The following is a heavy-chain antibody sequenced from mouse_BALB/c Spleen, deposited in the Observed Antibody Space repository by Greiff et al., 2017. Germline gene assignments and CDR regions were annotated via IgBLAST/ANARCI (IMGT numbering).Heavy chain of an antibody. J-gene: IGHJ3*01. CDR1: GYTFTSYW. Sequence: VKLQESGAELVKPGASVKLSRKTSGYTFTSYWIQWVKQRPGQGLGWIGEIFPGTGTTYYNEKFKGKATLTIDTSSSTAYMQLSSLTSEDSAVYFCARGTTAWFAYWGQGTLVTVSA. CDR3: ARGTTAWFAY. CDR2: IFPGTGTT. D-gene: IGHD2-12*01. V-gene: IGHV1S132*01.